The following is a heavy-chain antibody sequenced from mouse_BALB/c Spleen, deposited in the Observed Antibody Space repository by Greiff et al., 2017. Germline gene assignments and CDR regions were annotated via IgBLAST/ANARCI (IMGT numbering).Heavy chain of an antibody. CDR3: AREDYDGYYSY. Sequence: EVQGVESGGGLVKPGGSLKLSCAASGFTFSSYAMSWVRQSPEKRLEWVAEISSGGSYTYYPDTVTGRFTISRDNAKNTLYLEMSSLRSEDTAMYYCAREDYDGYYSYWGQGTLVTVSA. J-gene: IGHJ3*01. CDR1: GFTFSSYA. CDR2: ISSGGSYT. D-gene: IGHD2-3*01. V-gene: IGHV5-9-4*01.